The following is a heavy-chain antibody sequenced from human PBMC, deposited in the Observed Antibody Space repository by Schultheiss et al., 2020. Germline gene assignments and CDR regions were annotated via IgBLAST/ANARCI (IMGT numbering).Heavy chain of an antibody. CDR2: IWYDGSNK. CDR1: GFTFSSYG. V-gene: IGHV3-33*01. Sequence: GGSLRLSCAASGFTFSSYGMHWVRQAPGKGLEWVAVIWYDGSNKYYADSVKGRFTISRDNAKNSLYLQMNSLRDEDTAVYYCARVPGAFFDYWGQGTLVTVSS. CDR3: ARVPGAFFDY. D-gene: IGHD2-8*02. J-gene: IGHJ4*02.